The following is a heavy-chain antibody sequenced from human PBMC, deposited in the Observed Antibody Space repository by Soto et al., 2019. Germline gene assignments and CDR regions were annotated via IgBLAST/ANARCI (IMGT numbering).Heavy chain of an antibody. J-gene: IGHJ4*02. CDR1: GYSFTTYW. Sequence: EVQLVQSGAEVKKPGESLKISCKGSGYSFTTYWIGWVRQMPGKGLEGMGIIYPYDSDTRYSPSFQGQVTFSADESITTAYLQWTSLKASDTAMDYCARQGSKYGPNFDFWGQGTLVTVSP. CDR2: IYPYDSDT. V-gene: IGHV5-51*01. CDR3: ARQGSKYGPNFDF. D-gene: IGHD3-10*01.